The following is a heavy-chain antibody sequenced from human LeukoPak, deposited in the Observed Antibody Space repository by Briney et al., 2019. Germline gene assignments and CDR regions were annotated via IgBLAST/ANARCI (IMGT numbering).Heavy chain of an antibody. V-gene: IGHV3-11*05. CDR1: GFTFSDYY. CDR2: ISSSSSYT. D-gene: IGHD5-18*01. J-gene: IGHJ4*02. Sequence: PGWSLRLSCAASGFTFSDYYMSWIRQAPGKGLEWVSYISSSSSYTNYADSVKGRFTISRDNAKNSLYLQMNNLRAEDTAVYYCARDVGGTGYSYGYENYWGQGTLVSVSS. CDR3: ARDVGGTGYSYGYENY.